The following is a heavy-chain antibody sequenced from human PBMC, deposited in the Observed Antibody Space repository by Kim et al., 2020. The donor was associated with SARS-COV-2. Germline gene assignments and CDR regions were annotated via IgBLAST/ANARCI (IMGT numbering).Heavy chain of an antibody. D-gene: IGHD6-13*01. Sequence: SETLSLTCAVYGGSFSGYYWSWIRQPPGKGLEWIGEINHSGSTNYNPSLKSRVTISVDTSKNQFSLKLSSVTAADTAVYYCARGRYSSSRVRDYFDYWG. CDR1: GGSFSGYY. J-gene: IGHJ4*01. CDR3: ARGRYSSSRVRDYFDY. CDR2: INHSGST. V-gene: IGHV4-34*01.